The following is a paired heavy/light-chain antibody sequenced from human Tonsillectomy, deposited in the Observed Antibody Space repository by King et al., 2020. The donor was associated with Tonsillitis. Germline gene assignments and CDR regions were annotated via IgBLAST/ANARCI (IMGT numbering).Light chain of an antibody. CDR1: QSLLHSDGQTY. CDR3: MQSIQLPPPMYT. V-gene: IGKV2D-29*01. CDR2: EVS. J-gene: IGKJ2*01. Sequence: DIVLTQTPLCLSVTPGQPASISCKSSQSLLHSDGQTYLYWYLQKPGQPPQLVIYEVSNRFSGVPDRFSGSGSGTDFTLKISRVEAEDVGVYYCMQSIQLPPPMYTFGQGTKLEIK.
Heavy chain of an antibody. J-gene: IGHJ4*02. CDR1: GFTFSSFA. CDR2: IGGGGGTT. V-gene: IGHV3-23*01. D-gene: IGHD3-3*01. CDR3: AKELDFGVAEYFDY. Sequence: EVQLLESGGGLVQPGGSLRLSCAASGFTFSSFAMSWVRQAPGKGLEWVSAIGGGGGTTYYADSVKGRFTISRDNSKNTLFLQMNSLRAEDTAVYYCAKELDFGVAEYFDYWGQGTLVSVSS.